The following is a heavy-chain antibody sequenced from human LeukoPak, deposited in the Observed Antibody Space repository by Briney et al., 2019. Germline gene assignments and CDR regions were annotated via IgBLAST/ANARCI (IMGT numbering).Heavy chain of an antibody. J-gene: IGHJ6*03. CDR3: ARVGSSGYYFGYYYYYYMDV. D-gene: IGHD3-22*01. CDR2: IYSGGST. Sequence: PGGSLRLSCAASGFTVSSNYMSWVRQAPGKGLEWVSVIYSGGSTYYADSVKGRFTISRDNSKNTLYLQMNSLRAEDTAVHYCARVGSSGYYFGYYYYYYMDVWGKGTTVTVSS. V-gene: IGHV3-53*01. CDR1: GFTVSSNY.